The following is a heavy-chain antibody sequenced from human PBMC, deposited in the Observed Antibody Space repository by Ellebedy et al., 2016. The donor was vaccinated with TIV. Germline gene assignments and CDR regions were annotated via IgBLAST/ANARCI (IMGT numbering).Heavy chain of an antibody. Sequence: GESLKISCAASGFTFSIYAMSWVRQAPGKGLEWVSGVNGGGANTYYADSVKGRFTISRDNSKKTLYLQMNSLRAEDTAVYYCAKAISREAFLERSHGGWGQGALVIVSS. V-gene: IGHV3-23*01. CDR3: AKAISREAFLERSHGG. J-gene: IGHJ4*02. CDR2: VNGGGANT. D-gene: IGHD3-3*01. CDR1: GFTFSIYA.